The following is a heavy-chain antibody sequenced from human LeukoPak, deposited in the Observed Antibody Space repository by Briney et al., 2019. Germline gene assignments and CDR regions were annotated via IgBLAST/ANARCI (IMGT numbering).Heavy chain of an antibody. J-gene: IGHJ4*02. Sequence: GGSLRLSCAASGFTFSSYEMNWVRQAPGKGLEWVSYISSSGSTIYYADSVKGRFTISRDNAKNYLYLQMNSLRAEDTAVYYCASGSGSYYKWGQGTLVTVSS. CDR2: ISSSGSTI. D-gene: IGHD1-26*01. CDR3: ASGSGSYYK. V-gene: IGHV3-48*03. CDR1: GFTFSSYE.